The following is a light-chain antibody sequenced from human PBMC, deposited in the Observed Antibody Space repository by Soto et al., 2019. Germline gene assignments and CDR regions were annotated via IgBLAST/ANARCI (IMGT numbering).Light chain of an antibody. CDR2: AAT. Sequence: AIQMAQAPSSLSAYVGDRVTITCRASQGIGNDVGWYQQKPGKAPKLLLYAATTLKSGFPSRFSGPRSGTDFTLTISSLQPEDFATYSCLQDHNYPLTFGGGTKVEIK. CDR1: QGIGND. CDR3: LQDHNYPLT. J-gene: IGKJ4*01. V-gene: IGKV1-6*02.